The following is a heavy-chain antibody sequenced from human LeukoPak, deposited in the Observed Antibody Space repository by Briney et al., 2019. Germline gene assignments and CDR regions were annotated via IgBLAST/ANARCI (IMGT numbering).Heavy chain of an antibody. CDR1: GFTFSNYE. D-gene: IGHD1-26*01. Sequence: QPGGSLRLSCAASGFTFSNYEMNWVRQAPGKGLEWISYISKSGSTIYYADSVKGRFTISRDNAKNSLYLQMNSLKTEDTAVYYCARVGGSYHFDYWGQGTLVTVSS. J-gene: IGHJ4*02. CDR2: ISKSGSTI. V-gene: IGHV3-48*03. CDR3: ARVGGSYHFDY.